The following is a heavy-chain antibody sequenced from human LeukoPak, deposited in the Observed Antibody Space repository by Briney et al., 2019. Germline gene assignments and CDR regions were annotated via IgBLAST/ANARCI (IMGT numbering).Heavy chain of an antibody. J-gene: IGHJ4*02. CDR2: IYRGDTT. CDR3: ARYYGSGSEPHYFDY. Sequence: GGSLRLSCAASGFTVSSIYMSWVRQAPGKGLECVSIIYRGDTTFYADSVKGRFVISGDNSENTLYLQMNSLRTEDTAVYYCARYYGSGSEPHYFDYWGQGTLVTVSS. V-gene: IGHV3-66*01. CDR1: GFTVSSIY. D-gene: IGHD3-10*01.